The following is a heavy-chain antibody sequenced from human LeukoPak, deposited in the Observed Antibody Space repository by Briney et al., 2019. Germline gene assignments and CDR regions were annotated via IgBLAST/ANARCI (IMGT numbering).Heavy chain of an antibody. Sequence: ASVKVSCKASGYTFTSYGISWVRQAPGQGLEWMGGIIPIFGTANYAQKFQGRVTITADESTSTAYMELSSLRSEDTAVYYCAPSPRGAWFDPWGQGTLVTVSS. V-gene: IGHV1-69*13. J-gene: IGHJ5*02. CDR2: IIPIFGTA. CDR3: APSPRGAWFDP. D-gene: IGHD3-10*01. CDR1: GYTFTSYG.